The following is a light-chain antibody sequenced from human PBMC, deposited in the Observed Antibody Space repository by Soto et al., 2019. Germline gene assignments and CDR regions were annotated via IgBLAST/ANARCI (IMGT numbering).Light chain of an antibody. J-gene: IGLJ3*02. CDR1: SSDVGSYNF. CDR3: CSYAGSSTWV. Sequence: QSVLTQPASVSGSPGQSITISCTGTSSDVGSYNFVSWYQQHTGKAPKLMMYEVSKRPSGVSNGFSGAKSGNTASLTISGLQAEDEADYYCCSYAGSSTWVFGGGTKVTVL. CDR2: EVS. V-gene: IGLV2-23*02.